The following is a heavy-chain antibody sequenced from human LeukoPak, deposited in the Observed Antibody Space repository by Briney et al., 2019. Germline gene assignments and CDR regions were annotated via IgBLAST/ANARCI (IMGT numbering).Heavy chain of an antibody. CDR2: ISWNSGSI. CDR3: ARDITSTFYYYYGLDV. CDR1: GFTFDDYG. Sequence: PGRSLRLSCAASGFTFDDYGMPWVRQAPGKGLEWVSGISWNSGSIGYAASMKGRFTISRDNAKKSLYLQMNNLRPEDTALYYCARDITSTFYYYYGLDVWGQGTTVTVSS. J-gene: IGHJ6*02. V-gene: IGHV3-9*01.